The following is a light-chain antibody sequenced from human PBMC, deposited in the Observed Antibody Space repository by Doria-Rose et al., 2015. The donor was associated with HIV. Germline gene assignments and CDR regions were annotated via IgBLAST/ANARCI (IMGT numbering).Light chain of an antibody. CDR3: QQTYSSPPWT. CDR1: QTVSTY. J-gene: IGKJ1*01. V-gene: IGKV1-39*01. Sequence: PSSLSASIGDRVTITCRASQTVSTYLNWFQQEPGKAPKLLIYAASRLQSGVPSRFSGSGSGTDFTLTISGLQPGDFATYYCQQTYSSPPWTFGQGTKVKMK. CDR2: AAS.